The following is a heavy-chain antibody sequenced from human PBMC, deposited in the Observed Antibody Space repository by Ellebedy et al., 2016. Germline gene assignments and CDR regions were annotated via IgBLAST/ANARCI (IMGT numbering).Heavy chain of an antibody. CDR2: IDHSGTT. CDR1: GGSFSGHY. D-gene: IGHD6-13*01. Sequence: SETLSLXXAVYGGSFSGHYWSWIRQSPGKGLEWIGEIDHSGTTNYNPSLKTRVTISVDTSKNQFSLKLSSVTAADTAVYYCARDISYGSLDSWGQGTLVTVSS. CDR3: ARDISYGSLDS. J-gene: IGHJ4*02. V-gene: IGHV4-34*01.